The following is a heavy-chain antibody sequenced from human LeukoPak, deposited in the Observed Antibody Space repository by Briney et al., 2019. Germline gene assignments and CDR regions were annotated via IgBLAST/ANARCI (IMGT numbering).Heavy chain of an antibody. Sequence: SVKVSCKASGGTFSSYAISWVRQAPGQGLEWMGGIIPIFGTANYAQKFQGRVTITTDESTSTAYMELSSLRSEDTAVYYCARTPFRGSTYYYYYYYMDVWGKGTTVTVSS. CDR3: ARTPFRGSTYYYYYYYMDV. CDR1: GGTFSSYA. D-gene: IGHD3-10*01. CDR2: IIPIFGTA. J-gene: IGHJ6*03. V-gene: IGHV1-69*05.